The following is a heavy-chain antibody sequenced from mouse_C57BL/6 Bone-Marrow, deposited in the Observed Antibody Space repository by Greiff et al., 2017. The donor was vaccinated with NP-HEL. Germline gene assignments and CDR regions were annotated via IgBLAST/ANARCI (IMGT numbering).Heavy chain of an antibody. D-gene: IGHD4-1*01. CDR3: AGVTGTWYFDV. J-gene: IGHJ1*03. V-gene: IGHV5-17*01. CDR1: GFTFSDYG. CDR2: ISSGSSTI. Sequence: EVNVVESGGGLVKPGGSLKLSCADSGFTFSDYGMHWVRQAPEKGLEWVAYISSGSSTIYYADTVKGRFTISRDNAKNTLFLQMTSLRSEDTAMYYCAGVTGTWYFDVWGTGTTVTVSS.